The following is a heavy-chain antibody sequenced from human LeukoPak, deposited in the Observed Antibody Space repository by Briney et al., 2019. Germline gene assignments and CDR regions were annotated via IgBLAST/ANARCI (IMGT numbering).Heavy chain of an antibody. Sequence: GGSLRLSCAASGFTFSSYGMHWVRQAPGKGLEWVAFIRYDGSNKYYADSVKGRFTISRDNSKNTLYLQMNSLRAEDTAVYYCAKDDYDSSGYGIWGQGTMVTVSS. D-gene: IGHD3-22*01. J-gene: IGHJ3*02. CDR1: GFTFSSYG. CDR2: IRYDGSNK. V-gene: IGHV3-30*02. CDR3: AKDDYDSSGYGI.